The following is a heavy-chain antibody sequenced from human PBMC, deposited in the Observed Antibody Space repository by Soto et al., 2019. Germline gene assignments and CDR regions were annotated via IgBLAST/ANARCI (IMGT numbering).Heavy chain of an antibody. CDR3: AKDRGLVLSFYFDY. CDR2: ISWNRGSI. D-gene: IGHD6-19*01. J-gene: IGHJ4*02. CDR1: GFTFDDYA. V-gene: IGHV3-9*01. Sequence: EVQLVESGGGLVQPGRSLRLSCAASGFTFDDYAMHWVRQAPGKGLEWVSGISWNRGSIGYVDSVKGRFTISRDNAKNSLYLQMNSLRAEDTALYYCAKDRGLVLSFYFDYWGQGTLVTVSS.